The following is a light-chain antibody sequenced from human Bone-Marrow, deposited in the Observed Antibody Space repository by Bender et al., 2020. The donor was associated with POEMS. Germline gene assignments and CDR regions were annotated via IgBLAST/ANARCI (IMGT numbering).Light chain of an antibody. V-gene: IGLV1-44*01. CDR1: SSNIGTNP. CDR2: INN. Sequence: QSVLTQPPSASGTPGQRVTISCSGSSSNIGTNPVNWYQQLPGTAPKLLIYINNQRPSGVPDRFSGSKSGTSASLAIRGLHSEDEADYYCAAWEDSLNGWVFGGGTKLTVL. CDR3: AAWEDSLNGWV. J-gene: IGLJ3*02.